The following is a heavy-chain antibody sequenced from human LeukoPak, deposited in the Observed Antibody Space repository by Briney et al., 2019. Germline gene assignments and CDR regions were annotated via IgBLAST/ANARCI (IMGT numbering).Heavy chain of an antibody. CDR3: ARGDYSGSLGGP. CDR1: GRPLSSYH. J-gene: IGHJ5*02. Sequence: SETLPLTCSVSGRPLSSYHGTWIPQPPGKGLERIGYIYYSENPHYNPSLKSRVTISVEASKNQFSLKLSSVTVADTAVYYCARGDYSGSLGGPWGQGTLVTVSS. D-gene: IGHD1-26*01. CDR2: IYYSENP. V-gene: IGHV4-59*13.